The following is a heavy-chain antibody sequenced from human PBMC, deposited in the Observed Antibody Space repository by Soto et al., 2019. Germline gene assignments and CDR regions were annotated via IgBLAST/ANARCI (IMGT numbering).Heavy chain of an antibody. CDR2: IYYSGST. CDR3: ARWRSSNRFQYYFDY. V-gene: IGHV4-31*03. D-gene: IGHD2-2*01. Sequence: QVQLQESGPGLVKPSQTLSLTCTVSGGSISSGGYYWSWIRQHPGKGLEWSGYIYYSGSTYYNPSLKTRVTITVDTSKNQFSLKLSSVTAADTAVYYCARWRSSNRFQYYFDYWGQGTLVTVSS. CDR1: GGSISSGGYY. J-gene: IGHJ4*02.